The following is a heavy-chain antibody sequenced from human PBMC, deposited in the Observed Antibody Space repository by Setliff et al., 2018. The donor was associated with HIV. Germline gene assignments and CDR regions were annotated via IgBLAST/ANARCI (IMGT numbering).Heavy chain of an antibody. CDR1: GGSFSGDY. CDR3: ARGRLRTVTSLIKKRASYTWLGP. Sequence: SETLSLTCAVYGGSFSGDYWVWIRQSPGKGLEWIGDISRTRSTNYDPSLKSRVTISLDTSKNQLSLKLTSVSAADTAVYYCARGRLRTVTSLIKKRASYTWLGPWGQGTLVTVSS. D-gene: IGHD3-16*01. CDR2: ISRTRST. J-gene: IGHJ5*02. V-gene: IGHV4-34*01.